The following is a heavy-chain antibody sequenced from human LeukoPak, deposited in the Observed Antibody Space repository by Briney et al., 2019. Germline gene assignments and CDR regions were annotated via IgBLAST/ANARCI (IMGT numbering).Heavy chain of an antibody. V-gene: IGHV4-34*01. CDR3: ARGARTPSGYGSRTAGRANWFDP. Sequence: SETLSLTCTVSGGSISSGYYWGWIRQHPGKGLEWIGEINHSGSTNYNPSLKSRVTISVDTSKNQFSLKLSSVTAADTAVYYCARGARTPSGYGSRTAGRANWFDPWGQGTLVTVSS. CDR2: INHSGST. D-gene: IGHD5-12*01. J-gene: IGHJ5*02. CDR1: GGSISSGYY.